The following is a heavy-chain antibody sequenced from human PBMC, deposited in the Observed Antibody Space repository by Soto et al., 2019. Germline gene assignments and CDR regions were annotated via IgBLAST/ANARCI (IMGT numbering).Heavy chain of an antibody. J-gene: IGHJ3*02. CDR1: GYTFTSYG. D-gene: IGHD3-10*01. Sequence: ASVKVSCKASGYTFTSYGISWVRQAPGQGLEWMGWISAYNGNTNYAQKLQGRVTMTTDTSTSTACMELRSLRSDDTAVYYCARVAYDYGSGSLDAFDSWGQGTMVTVSS. CDR3: ARVAYDYGSGSLDAFDS. V-gene: IGHV1-18*01. CDR2: ISAYNGNT.